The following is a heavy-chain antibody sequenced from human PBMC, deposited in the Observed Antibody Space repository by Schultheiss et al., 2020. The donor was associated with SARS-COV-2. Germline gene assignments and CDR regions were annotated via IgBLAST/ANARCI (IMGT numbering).Heavy chain of an antibody. CDR2: ISYDGSNK. V-gene: IGHV3-30*01. CDR1: GFTFSSYA. D-gene: IGHD3-10*01. J-gene: IGHJ5*02. Sequence: GSLRLSCAASGFTFSSYAMHWVRQAPGKGLEWVAVISYDGSNKYYADSVKGRFTISRDNSKNTLYLQMNSLRAEDTAVYYCAPSGNTGWFDPWGQGTLVTVSS. CDR3: APSGNTGWFDP.